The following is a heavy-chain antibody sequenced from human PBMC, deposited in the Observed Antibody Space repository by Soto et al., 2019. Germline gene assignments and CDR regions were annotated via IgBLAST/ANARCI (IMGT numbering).Heavy chain of an antibody. CDR3: AKTPYSSSWSYFDY. V-gene: IGHV3-9*01. CDR2: ISWNSGSI. Sequence: SLRLSCAASGFTFDDYAIHWVRQAPGKGLEWVSGISWNSGSIGYADSVKGRFTISRDNAKNSLYLQMNSLRAEDTALYYCAKTPYSSSWSYFDYWGQGTLVTVSS. CDR1: GFTFDDYA. D-gene: IGHD6-13*01. J-gene: IGHJ4*02.